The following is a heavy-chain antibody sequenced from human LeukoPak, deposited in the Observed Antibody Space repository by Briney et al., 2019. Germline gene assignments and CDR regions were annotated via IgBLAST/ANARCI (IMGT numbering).Heavy chain of an antibody. CDR2: ISAYNGNT. V-gene: IGHV1-18*01. Sequence: ASVKVSCKASGYTFTTYAMHWVRQAPGQRLEWMGWISAYNGNTNYAQKLQGRVTMTTDTSTSTAYMELRSLRSDDTAVYYCARDCSSTSCYGDYWGQGTLVTVSS. CDR3: ARDCSSTSCYGDY. D-gene: IGHD2-2*01. CDR1: GYTFTTYA. J-gene: IGHJ4*02.